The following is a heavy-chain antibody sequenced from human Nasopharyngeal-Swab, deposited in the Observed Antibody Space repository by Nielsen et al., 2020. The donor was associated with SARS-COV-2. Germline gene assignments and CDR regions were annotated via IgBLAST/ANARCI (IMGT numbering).Heavy chain of an antibody. J-gene: IGHJ6*03. D-gene: IGHD3-10*01. Sequence: LETLSLTCTVSGGSISSSSYYWGWIRQPPGKGLEWIGSIYYSGSTYYNPSLKSRVTISVDTSKNQFSLKLSSVTAADTAVYYCARLTVLLWFGEPTYMDVWGKGTTVTVSS. V-gene: IGHV4-39*01. CDR1: GGSISSSSYY. CDR2: IYYSGST. CDR3: ARLTVLLWFGEPTYMDV.